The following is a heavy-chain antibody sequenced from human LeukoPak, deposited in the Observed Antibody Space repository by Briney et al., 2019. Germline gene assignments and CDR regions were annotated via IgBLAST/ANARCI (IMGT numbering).Heavy chain of an antibody. CDR1: GFTFSSYS. Sequence: PGGSLRLPCAASGFTFSSYSMNWVRQAPGKGLEWVANINPDGSEKYLVDSVKGRFSISRDNAKNLLYLQMSGLRAEDTAVYYCMPGSGFWGQGTLVTVSS. J-gene: IGHJ4*02. CDR3: MPGSGF. CDR2: INPDGSEK. V-gene: IGHV3-7*01. D-gene: IGHD6-25*01.